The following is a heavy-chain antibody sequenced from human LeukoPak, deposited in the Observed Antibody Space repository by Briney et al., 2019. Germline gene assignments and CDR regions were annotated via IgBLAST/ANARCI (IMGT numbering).Heavy chain of an antibody. CDR3: AWGGQQLSFFDY. CDR2: IYTSGST. V-gene: IGHV4-4*07. CDR1: GGSISNYY. D-gene: IGHD6-13*01. J-gene: IGHJ4*02. Sequence: SGTLSLTCAVSGGSISNYYWSWIRQPAGKGLEWIGRIYTSGSTNYNPSLKSRVTMSVDTSKSQFSLKLSSVTAADTAVYYCAWGGQQLSFFDYWGQGTLVTVSS.